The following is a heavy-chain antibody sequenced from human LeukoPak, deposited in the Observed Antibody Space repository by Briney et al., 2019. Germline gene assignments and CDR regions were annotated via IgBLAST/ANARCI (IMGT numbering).Heavy chain of an antibody. D-gene: IGHD3-3*01. CDR3: ARLSVFLESFLPYYYMDV. CDR1: GFTLSNYW. Sequence: GGSLRLSCSVSGFTLSNYWMSWVRQAPGKGLEWVANIKLDGSDKYFVDSVKGRFTISRDNPKNSVYLQMNSLRAEDTAVYYCARLSVFLESFLPYYYMDVWGKGTTVIVSS. CDR2: IKLDGSDK. V-gene: IGHV3-7*01. J-gene: IGHJ6*03.